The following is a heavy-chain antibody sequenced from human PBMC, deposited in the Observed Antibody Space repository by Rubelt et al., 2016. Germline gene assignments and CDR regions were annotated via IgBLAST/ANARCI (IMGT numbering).Heavy chain of an antibody. CDR2: FYRSGKI. V-gene: IGHV4-4*02. J-gene: IGHJ4*02. CDR1: GGSIWSSNW. Sequence: QVQLQESGPGLVKPSGTLSLTCTVSGGSIWSSNWWSWVRQAPGKGLEWIGEFYRSGKINYNPSLKSRFIISVDKSKNQFSLKLSSVTAADTAVYYWARDPGDDYGENPGGALDYWGQGTLVTVSS. CDR3: ARDPGDDYGENPGGALDY. D-gene: IGHD4-17*01.